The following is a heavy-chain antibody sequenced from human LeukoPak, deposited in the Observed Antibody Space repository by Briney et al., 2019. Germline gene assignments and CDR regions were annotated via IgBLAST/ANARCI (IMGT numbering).Heavy chain of an antibody. V-gene: IGHV3-48*01. CDR3: AKEAGKGYSYGAFDY. J-gene: IGHJ4*02. CDR2: ISSSSSTI. CDR1: GFTFSSCF. Sequence: GGSLRLSCAASGFTFSSCFMNWVRQAPGKGLEWVSYISSSSSTIYYADSVKGRFTISRDNSKNTLYLQMNSLRAEDTAVYYCAKEAGKGYSYGAFDYWGQGTLVTVSS. D-gene: IGHD5-18*01.